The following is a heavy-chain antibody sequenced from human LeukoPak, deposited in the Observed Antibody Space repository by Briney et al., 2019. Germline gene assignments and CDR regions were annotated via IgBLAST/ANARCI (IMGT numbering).Heavy chain of an antibody. D-gene: IGHD3-22*01. Sequence: GGSLRLSCAASGFTFSSYSMNWVRQAPGKGLEWVSYISSSSSTMYYADSVKGRFTISRDNAKNSLYLQMNSLRAEDTAVYYCATGEGGSYYDSRGYYSDIWGQGTMVTVSS. CDR1: GFTFSSYS. J-gene: IGHJ3*02. CDR3: ATGEGGSYYDSRGYYSDI. CDR2: ISSSSSTM. V-gene: IGHV3-48*04.